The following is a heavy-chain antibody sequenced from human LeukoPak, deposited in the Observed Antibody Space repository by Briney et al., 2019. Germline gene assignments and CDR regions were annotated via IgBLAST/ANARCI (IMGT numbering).Heavy chain of an antibody. D-gene: IGHD3-22*01. CDR3: VRDIDYYDSSGFGGGYYYYYYMDV. V-gene: IGHV1-2*06. CDR1: GYTFIDYH. CDR2: INPKSGGT. J-gene: IGHJ6*03. Sequence: ASVKVSCKASGYTFIDYHLHWVRQAPGQGLECMGRINPKSGGTNYAQKFEGRVTMTRDTSISTAYMELSSLRSDYTAVYFCVRDIDYYDSSGFGGGYYYYYYMDVWGRGTTVTVSS.